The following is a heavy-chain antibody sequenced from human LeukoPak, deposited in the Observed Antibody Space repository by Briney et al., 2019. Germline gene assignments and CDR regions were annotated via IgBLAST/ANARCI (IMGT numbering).Heavy chain of an antibody. J-gene: IGHJ4*02. D-gene: IGHD3-22*01. V-gene: IGHV1-2*02. CDR2: INPNSGGT. CDR1: GYTFTGYY. CDR3: ARAKDSSGYSDY. Sequence: ASVKVSCKASGYTFTGYYMHWVRQAPGHGVEWMGWINPNSGGTNYAQKFQGRVTMTRDTSISTAYMELSRLRSDDTAVYYCARAKDSSGYSDYWGQGTLVTVSS.